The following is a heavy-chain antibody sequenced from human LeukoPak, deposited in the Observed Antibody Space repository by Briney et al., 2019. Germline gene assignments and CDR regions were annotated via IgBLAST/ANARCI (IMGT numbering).Heavy chain of an antibody. D-gene: IGHD4-11*01. CDR2: IIPIFGTA. Sequence: ASVKVSCKASGGTFSSYAISWVRQAPGQGLEWMGGIIPIFGTANYAQKFQGRVTITADESTSTAYMELSSLRSEDTAVYYCALGRGGDYRRNWFDPWGQGTLVTVSS. V-gene: IGHV1-69*13. CDR1: GGTFSSYA. CDR3: ALGRGGDYRRNWFDP. J-gene: IGHJ5*02.